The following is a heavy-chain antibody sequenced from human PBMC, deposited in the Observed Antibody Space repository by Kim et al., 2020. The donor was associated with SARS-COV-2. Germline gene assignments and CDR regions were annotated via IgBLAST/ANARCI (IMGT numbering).Heavy chain of an antibody. V-gene: IGHV3-33*01. J-gene: IGHJ6*02. CDR3: ARNREAAGSEAHSPYPTAV. Sequence: GGSLRLSCAASGFIFRNYGMQWVRQAPGKGLEWVALTWDDGNNKYYADSVKGRFIISRDNSKNSLYLQMNSLRPEDTAVYYCARNREAAGSEAHSPYPTAVGGQGTTLTVPS. D-gene: IGHD6-13*01. CDR2: TWDDGNNK. CDR1: GFIFRNYG.